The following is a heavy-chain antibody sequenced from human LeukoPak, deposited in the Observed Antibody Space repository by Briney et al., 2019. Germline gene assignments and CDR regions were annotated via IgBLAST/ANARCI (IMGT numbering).Heavy chain of an antibody. CDR3: AAPGIAVAGTKVDWFDP. V-gene: IGHV3-48*03. CDR2: ISNSGSTI. J-gene: IGHJ5*02. CDR1: GFTFSSYE. D-gene: IGHD6-19*01. Sequence: GGSLRLSCAASGFTFSSYEMNWVRQAPGKRLEWVSYISNSGSTIYYADSVKGRFTISRDNAKNSLYLQMNSLRAEDTAVYYCAAPGIAVAGTKVDWFDPWGQGTLVTVSS.